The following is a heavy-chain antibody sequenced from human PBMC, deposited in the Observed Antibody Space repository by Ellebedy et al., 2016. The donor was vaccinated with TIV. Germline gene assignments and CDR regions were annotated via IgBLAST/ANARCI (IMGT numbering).Heavy chain of an antibody. CDR1: GFTLSSYA. CDR3: ARGGEEKSFWSGYFDY. D-gene: IGHD3-3*01. CDR2: ISFDGSNK. Sequence: GGSLRLXCAASGFTLSSYAMHWVRQAPGKGLEWVALISFDGSNKYYADSVKGRFTISRDNSKNTLYLQANSLRAEDTAVYYCARGGEEKSFWSGYFDYWGQGTLVTVSS. V-gene: IGHV3-30*14. J-gene: IGHJ4*02.